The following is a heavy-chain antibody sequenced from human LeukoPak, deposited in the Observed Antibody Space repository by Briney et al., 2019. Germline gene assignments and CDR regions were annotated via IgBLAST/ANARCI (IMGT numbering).Heavy chain of an antibody. D-gene: IGHD1-26*01. CDR1: GFTFSRYW. CDR3: ARDWDVDI. V-gene: IGHV3-7*01. CDR2: IKQDGSEK. J-gene: IGHJ3*02. Sequence: GGSLRLSCAASGFTFSRYWMSWVRQAPGKGLEWVASIKQDGSEKYYVDSVKGRFSISRDNAKNLVYLQMNSLRAEDTAVYYCARDWDVDIWGQGTMVTVSS.